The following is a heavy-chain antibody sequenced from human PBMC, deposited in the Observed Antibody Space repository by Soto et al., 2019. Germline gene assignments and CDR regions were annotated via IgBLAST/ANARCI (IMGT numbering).Heavy chain of an antibody. Sequence: QLQLQESGSGLVKPSQTLSLTCAVSGGSISSGGYSWSWIRQPPGKGLEWIGYINHSGSTYYNPSLRSRVTISVDRSKNQFSLKLSSVTSADPAVSYCAAGGGLPRYYWGQGTLVTVSS. D-gene: IGHD5-12*01. CDR1: GGSISSGGYS. J-gene: IGHJ4*02. V-gene: IGHV4-30-2*01. CDR2: INHSGST. CDR3: AAGGGLPRYY.